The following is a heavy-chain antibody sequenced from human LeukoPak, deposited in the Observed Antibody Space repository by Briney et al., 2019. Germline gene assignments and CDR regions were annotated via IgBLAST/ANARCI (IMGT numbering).Heavy chain of an antibody. CDR2: ISGNGGST. Sequence: GGSLRLSCAASGFTFSTYAMSWVRQAPGKGLDWVSAISGNGGSTYYAESVKGRFTISRDNSKNTLYLQMNSLRGEDTAVYYCGALPSGYYPWYFDYWGQGTLVTDSS. V-gene: IGHV3-23*01. J-gene: IGHJ4*02. CDR3: GALPSGYYPWYFDY. CDR1: GFTFSTYA. D-gene: IGHD3-22*01.